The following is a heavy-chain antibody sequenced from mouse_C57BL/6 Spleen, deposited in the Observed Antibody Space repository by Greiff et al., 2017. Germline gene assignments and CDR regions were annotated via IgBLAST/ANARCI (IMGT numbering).Heavy chain of an antibody. J-gene: IGHJ2*01. CDR1: GYTFTDYN. D-gene: IGHD2-4*01. CDR3: ARRGYDYDDLYYFDY. Sequence: VQLQQSGPELVKPGASVKIPCKASGYTFTDYNMDWVKQSHGKSLEWIGDINPNNGGTIYNQKFKGKATLTVDKSSSTAYMELRSLTSEDTAVYYCARRGYDYDDLYYFDYWGQGTTLTVSS. CDR2: INPNNGGT. V-gene: IGHV1-18*01.